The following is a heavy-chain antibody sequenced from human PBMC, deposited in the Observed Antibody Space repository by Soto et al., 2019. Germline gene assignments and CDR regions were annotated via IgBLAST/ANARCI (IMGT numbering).Heavy chain of an antibody. CDR1: SGPDRSHN. D-gene: IGHD4-17*01. Sequence: QVQLQQSGPRLVKPSETLSLTCTVSSGPDRSHNWGWIRQPPGRGLEWIGYVYYTGDTAYNPSLRSRVSISAGPSTNDISLTLSSVTAADTAVYYCVSQGIDYLHVLVEVWGQGTTVSVSS. CDR3: VSQGIDYLHVLVEV. J-gene: IGHJ6*02. V-gene: IGHV4-59*08. CDR2: VYYTGDT.